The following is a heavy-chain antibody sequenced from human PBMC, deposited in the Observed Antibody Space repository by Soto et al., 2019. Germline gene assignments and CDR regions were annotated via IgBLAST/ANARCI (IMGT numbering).Heavy chain of an antibody. V-gene: IGHV3-23*01. CDR3: TKGAWLDDF. J-gene: IGHJ4*02. CDR2: IIGHNGRT. CDR1: GFIFDTFD. Sequence: EVQLLGSGGGLVQPGGSLRLSCAASGFIFDTFDMSWVRQAAGKGLEWFSDIIGHNGRTYYADSVTGRFTISKDNSNKPLYLQMNSLRVEDTAIYYCTKGAWLDDFCGQGVLVTASS. D-gene: IGHD6-19*01.